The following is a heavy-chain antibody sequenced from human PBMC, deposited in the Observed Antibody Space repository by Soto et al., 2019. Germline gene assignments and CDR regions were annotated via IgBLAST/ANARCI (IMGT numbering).Heavy chain of an antibody. V-gene: IGHV1-69*01. D-gene: IGHD2-2*01. J-gene: IGHJ1*01. Sequence: QVQLVQSGAEVKKPGSSVKVSCKASGGTFSSYAISWVRQAPGQGLEWMGGIIPIFGTANYAQKFQGRVTITADESTSTAYMELSSLRSEDTAVYYCASFYCSSTSCYHPEYFQHWGQGTLVTVSS. CDR3: ASFYCSSTSCYHPEYFQH. CDR1: GGTFSSYA. CDR2: IIPIFGTA.